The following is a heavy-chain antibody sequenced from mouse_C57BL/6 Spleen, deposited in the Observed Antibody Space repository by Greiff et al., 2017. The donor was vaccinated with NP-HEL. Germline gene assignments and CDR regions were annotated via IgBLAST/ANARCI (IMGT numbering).Heavy chain of an antibody. D-gene: IGHD2-4*01. CDR1: GYSFTGYY. V-gene: IGHV1-42*01. CDR2: INPSTGGT. J-gene: IGHJ1*03. Sequence: EVQLQQSGPELVKPGASVKISCKASGYSFTGYYMNWVKQSPEKSLEWIGEINPSTGGTTYNQKFKAKATLTVDKSSSTAYMQLKSLTSEDSAVYYCARILGYDYDGYFDVWGTGTTVTVSS. CDR3: ARILGYDYDGYFDV.